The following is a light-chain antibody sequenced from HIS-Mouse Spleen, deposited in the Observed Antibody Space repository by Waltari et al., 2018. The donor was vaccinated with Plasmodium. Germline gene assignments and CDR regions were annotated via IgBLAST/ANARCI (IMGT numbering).Light chain of an antibody. J-gene: IGKJ4*01. V-gene: IGKV3-20*01. Sequence: IVLTQSPGTLSLSPGERATLSCRARQLVSIIYLAWSQQKPGQAPRRLSYGASSRATGLPDRFSGSGSGTDFTLTISRLEPEDFAVYYCQQYGSSPLTFGGVTKVETK. CDR2: GAS. CDR3: QQYGSSPLT. CDR1: QLVSIIY.